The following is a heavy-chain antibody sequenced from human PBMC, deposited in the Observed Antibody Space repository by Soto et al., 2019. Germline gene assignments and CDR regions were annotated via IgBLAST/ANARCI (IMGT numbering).Heavy chain of an antibody. V-gene: IGHV4-30-4*01. CDR1: GGSISSGDYY. J-gene: IGHJ6*02. CDR2: IYYSGST. D-gene: IGHD3-3*01. Sequence: SETLSLTCTVSGGSISSGDYYWSWIRQPPGKGLEWIGYIYYSGSTYYNPSLKSRVTISVDTSKNQFSLKLSSVTAADTAVYYCARAVLSYDFWMVGMDVWGQGTTVTVSS. CDR3: ARAVLSYDFWMVGMDV.